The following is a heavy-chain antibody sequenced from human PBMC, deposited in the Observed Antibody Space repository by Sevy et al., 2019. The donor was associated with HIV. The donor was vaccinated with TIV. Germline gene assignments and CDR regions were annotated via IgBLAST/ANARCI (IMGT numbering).Heavy chain of an antibody. CDR1: GFTFSSYG. CDR3: ARGGYSYGYPYYFDY. Sequence: GGSLRLSCAASGFTFSSYGMHWVRQAPGKGLEWVAVIWYDGSNKYYADSVKGRFTICRDNSKNTLYLQMNSLRAEDTAVYYCARGGYSYGYPYYFDYWGQGTLVTVSS. V-gene: IGHV3-33*01. J-gene: IGHJ4*02. D-gene: IGHD5-18*01. CDR2: IWYDGSNK.